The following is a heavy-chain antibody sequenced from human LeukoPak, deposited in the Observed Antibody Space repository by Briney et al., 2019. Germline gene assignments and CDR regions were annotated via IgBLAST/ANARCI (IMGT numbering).Heavy chain of an antibody. CDR2: FDPEDGET. Sequence: GASVKVSCKVSGYTLTELSMHWVRQAPGKGLEWMGGFDPEDGETIYAQKVKGRVTMTTDTSTSTAYMELRSLRSDDTAVYYCARDGEGLGYQYDSSGYYYVSWGQGTLVTVSS. J-gene: IGHJ4*02. D-gene: IGHD3-22*01. CDR3: ARDGEGLGYQYDSSGYYYVS. V-gene: IGHV1-24*01. CDR1: GYTLTELS.